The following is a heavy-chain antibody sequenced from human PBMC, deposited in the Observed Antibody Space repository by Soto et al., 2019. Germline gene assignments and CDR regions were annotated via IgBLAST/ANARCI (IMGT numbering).Heavy chain of an antibody. D-gene: IGHD6-19*01. J-gene: IGHJ6*02. CDR2: IIPIFDTA. V-gene: IGHV1-69*13. Sequence: SVKVSCKASGGTFSSYAISWVRQAPGQGLEWMGGIIPIFDTANYAQKFQGRVTITADESTSTAYMELSSLRSEDTAVYYCARVESSGVDYYYYYGMDVWGQGTTVTVSS. CDR1: GGTFSSYA. CDR3: ARVESSGVDYYYYYGMDV.